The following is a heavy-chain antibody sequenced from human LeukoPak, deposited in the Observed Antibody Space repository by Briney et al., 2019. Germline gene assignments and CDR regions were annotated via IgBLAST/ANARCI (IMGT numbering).Heavy chain of an antibody. CDR1: GFTFSSYA. Sequence: GGSLRLSCAASGFTFSSYAMSRVRQAPGNGQKWLSAISGSGGNTYYADSVQGRITISRANSKDTLGQQRSRPRAEDTAVYFCAKDYRCAIAAPGRQYNWFDSWGQGTLVTVSS. CDR3: AKDYRCAIAAPGRQYNWFDS. D-gene: IGHD6-13*01. CDR2: ISGSGGNT. V-gene: IGHV3-23*01. J-gene: IGHJ5*01.